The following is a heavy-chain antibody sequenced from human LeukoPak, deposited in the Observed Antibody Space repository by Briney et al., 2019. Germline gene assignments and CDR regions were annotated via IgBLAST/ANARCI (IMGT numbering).Heavy chain of an antibody. CDR3: ARGGSSSRFYYYYYMDV. V-gene: IGHV3-48*01. Sequence: GGSLRLSCAASGFTFSSYSMNWVRQAPGKGLELVSYISSSSSTIYYADSVKGRFTLSRDNAKNSLYLQMNSLRAEDTAVYYCARGGSSSRFYYYYYMDVWGKGTTVTVSS. CDR2: ISSSSSTI. D-gene: IGHD6-6*01. J-gene: IGHJ6*03. CDR1: GFTFSSYS.